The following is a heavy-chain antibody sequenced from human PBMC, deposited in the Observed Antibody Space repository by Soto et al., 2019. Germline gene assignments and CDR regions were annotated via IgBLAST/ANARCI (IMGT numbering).Heavy chain of an antibody. CDR1: GYTFTSYG. CDR2: ISAYNGNT. D-gene: IGHD3-3*01. V-gene: IGHV1-18*01. CDR3: ARMIFGRNVYYFDY. J-gene: IGHJ4*02. Sequence: ASVKVSCKASGYTFTSYGISWVRQAPGQGLEWMGCISAYNGNTNYAQKLQGRVTMTTDTSTSTAYMELRSLRSDDTATYYCARMIFGRNVYYFDYWGRGTLVTVSS.